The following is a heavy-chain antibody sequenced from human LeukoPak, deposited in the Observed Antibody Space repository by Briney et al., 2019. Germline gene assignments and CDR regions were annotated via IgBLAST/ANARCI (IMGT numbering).Heavy chain of an antibody. V-gene: IGHV4-30-4*08. CDR2: IADRGST. D-gene: IGHD6-25*01. Sequence: AQTLSLTCTVSGPSVSSGYHYWGWIRQPPGNNLEWIVDIADRGSTSYNLSVESRVSISVDTSKNQFSPKLTSVTAADTTIYYCARVTPGYTGGGADYYYMDGWGKGTTVTVSS. CDR1: GPSVSSGYHY. CDR3: ARVTPGYTGGGADYYYMDG. J-gene: IGHJ6*03.